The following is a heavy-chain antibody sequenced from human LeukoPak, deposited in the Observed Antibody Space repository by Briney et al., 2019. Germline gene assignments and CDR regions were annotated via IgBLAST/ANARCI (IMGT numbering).Heavy chain of an antibody. CDR2: IRGSDGST. J-gene: IGHJ6*02. Sequence: GGSLRLSCAASGFTFRSYAMSWVRQAPGKGLEWVSAIRGSDGSTYYADSVKGRFTISRDNSKNTLSLQMSSLRAEDTAVYYCAKAGHFYYYDMDVWGQGTTVTVSS. CDR3: AKAGHFYYYDMDV. V-gene: IGHV3-23*01. CDR1: GFTFRSYA.